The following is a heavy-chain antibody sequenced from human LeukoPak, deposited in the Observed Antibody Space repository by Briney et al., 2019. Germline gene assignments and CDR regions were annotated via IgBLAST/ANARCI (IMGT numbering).Heavy chain of an antibody. J-gene: IGHJ3*02. Sequence: GRSLRLSCAASGFTFSRYGMHGVRQAPGKGREGGAVISYDGSNKYYADSVKGRLTICRENSKNTLYMQMNSLRAEDTAVYYFAKVSDLSELLDAFDIWGQGTMVTVSS. CDR2: ISYDGSNK. D-gene: IGHD1-26*01. V-gene: IGHV3-30*18. CDR3: AKVSDLSELLDAFDI. CDR1: GFTFSRYG.